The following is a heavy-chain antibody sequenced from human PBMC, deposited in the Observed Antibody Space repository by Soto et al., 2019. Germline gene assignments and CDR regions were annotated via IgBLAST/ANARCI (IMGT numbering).Heavy chain of an antibody. CDR3: GSAPGIDV. CDR2: TRYGRIP. Sequence: QVQLQESGPGLVEPSQTLSLTCTVSGVSLSGSRYYWSLIRQVPGKGLEWIGFTRYGRIPYHNPTLKGRATISVLSSKPQFSLRLTSLTAADTAVYYCGSAPGIDVWGRGTTVIVSS. V-gene: IGHV4-31*03. CDR1: GVSLSGSRYY. J-gene: IGHJ6*02. D-gene: IGHD6-6*01.